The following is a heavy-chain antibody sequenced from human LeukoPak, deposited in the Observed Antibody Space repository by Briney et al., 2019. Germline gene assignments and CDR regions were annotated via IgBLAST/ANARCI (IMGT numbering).Heavy chain of an antibody. J-gene: IGHJ4*02. Sequence: GGSLRLSCAASGFTFSTAWMSWVRQAPGKGLEWVGRIKSKGGGGTTDYAAPVKGRFTISRDDSKNTLYLQMNSLKTEDTAVYYCATDQTYCSTTACYRYYFDYWGQGTLVTVSS. CDR1: GFTFSTAW. CDR3: ATDQTYCSTTACYRYYFDY. V-gene: IGHV3-15*01. CDR2: IKSKGGGGTT. D-gene: IGHD2-2*01.